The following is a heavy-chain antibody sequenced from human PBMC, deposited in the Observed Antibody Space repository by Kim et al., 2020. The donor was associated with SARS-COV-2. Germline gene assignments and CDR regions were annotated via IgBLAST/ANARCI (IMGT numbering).Heavy chain of an antibody. V-gene: IGHV3-9*01. Sequence: GGSLRLSCAASGFTFDDYAMHWVRQAPGKGLEWVSGISWNSGSIGYADSVKGRFTISRDNAKNSLYLQMNSLRAEDTALYYCAKGWYCSSTSCYEGGWAFDIWGQGTMVTVSS. J-gene: IGHJ3*02. CDR1: GFTFDDYA. D-gene: IGHD2-2*01. CDR2: ISWNSGSI. CDR3: AKGWYCSSTSCYEGGWAFDI.